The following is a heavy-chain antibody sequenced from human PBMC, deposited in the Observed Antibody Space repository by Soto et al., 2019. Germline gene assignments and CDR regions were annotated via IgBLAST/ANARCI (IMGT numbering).Heavy chain of an antibody. Sequence: HPGGSLRLSCAASGFTVSSNYMSWVRQAPGKGLEWVSVIYSGGSTYYADSVKGRFTISRDNSKNTLYLQMNSLRAEDTAVYYCARDRGISSGWYSSLYYYYYYGMDVWGQGTTVTVSS. CDR3: ARDRGISSGWYSSLYYYYYYGMDV. CDR2: IYSGGST. J-gene: IGHJ6*02. D-gene: IGHD6-19*01. CDR1: GFTVSSNY. V-gene: IGHV3-66*01.